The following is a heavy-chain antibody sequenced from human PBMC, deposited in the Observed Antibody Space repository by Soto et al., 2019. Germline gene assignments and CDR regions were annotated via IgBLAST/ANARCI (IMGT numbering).Heavy chain of an antibody. CDR2: INSYSGNT. J-gene: IGHJ4*02. CDR1: GYPSTDYD. D-gene: IGHD5-12*01. CDR3: TRAPVAIGDYFDY. V-gene: IGHV1-8*01. Sequence: QVQLVQSGAEVKKPGASVKVSCKASGYPSTDYDINWVRQAPGQGLEWMGWINSYSGNTGYAQKFRGRVTMTSDTSLTSTYLELSSLTSDDTAVYYCTRAPVAIGDYFDYWGQGTLVTVSS.